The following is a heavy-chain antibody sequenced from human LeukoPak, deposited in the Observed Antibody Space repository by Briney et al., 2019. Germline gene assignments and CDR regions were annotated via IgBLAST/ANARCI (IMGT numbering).Heavy chain of an antibody. CDR1: GFTFSNAW. J-gene: IGHJ4*02. CDR3: TTDLWFGELFIDY. CDR2: IKSKTDGGTT. D-gene: IGHD3-10*01. V-gene: IGHV3-15*01. Sequence: GGSLRLSCAASGFTFSNAWMSWVRQAPWKGLEWVGRIKSKTDGGTTDYAAPVKGRFTISRDDSKNTLYLQMNSLKTEDTAVYYCTTDLWFGELFIDYWGQGTLVTVSS.